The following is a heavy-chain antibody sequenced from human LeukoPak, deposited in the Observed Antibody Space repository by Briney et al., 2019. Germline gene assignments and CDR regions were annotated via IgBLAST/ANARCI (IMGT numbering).Heavy chain of an antibody. J-gene: IGHJ4*02. V-gene: IGHV3-30*18. CDR1: GFTFSSYG. Sequence: PGGSLRLSCAASGFTFSSYGMHWVRQAPGKGLEWVAVISYDGSNKYYADSVKGRFTISRDNSKNTLYLQMNSLRAEDTAVYYCAKDGSPGYCSSTSCHILDYWGQGTLVTVSS. CDR2: ISYDGSNK. CDR3: AKDGSPGYCSSTSCHILDY. D-gene: IGHD2-2*02.